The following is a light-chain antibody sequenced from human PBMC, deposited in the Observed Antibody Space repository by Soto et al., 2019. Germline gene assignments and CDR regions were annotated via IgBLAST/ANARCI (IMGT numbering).Light chain of an antibody. CDR1: QSISSY. Sequence: DIQMTQSPSSLSASVGERVTITCRANQSISSYLNWYQLKPGKAPKPLIYAASTLQRGVPSRFRGSGSGTDFTLTIRSLQLDDFATYSCQQSYRPPYPFGQGTKVDIK. V-gene: IGKV1-39*01. CDR2: AAS. CDR3: QQSYRPPYP. J-gene: IGKJ2*01.